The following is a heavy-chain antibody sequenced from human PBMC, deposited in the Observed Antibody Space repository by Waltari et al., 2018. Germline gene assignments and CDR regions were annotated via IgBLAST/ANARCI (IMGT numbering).Heavy chain of an antibody. CDR3: ARDLGSDYGNRDY. CDR1: GSTSTATS. V-gene: IGHV1-2*06. Sequence: QLHLVQSGAEVKQPGASVKVSCKASGSTSTATSIQWVRRAPGQGLEGMGRINPNSGDTNYAQKFQGRVTLTRDTSINTAYMELSSLKSDDTAVYYCARDLGSDYGNRDYWGQGTLVTVPS. CDR2: INPNSGDT. D-gene: IGHD4-17*01. J-gene: IGHJ4*02.